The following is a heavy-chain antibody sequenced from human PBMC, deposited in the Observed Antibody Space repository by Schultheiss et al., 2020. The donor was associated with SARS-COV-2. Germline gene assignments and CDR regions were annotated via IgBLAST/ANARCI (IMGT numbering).Heavy chain of an antibody. J-gene: IGHJ4*02. D-gene: IGHD2-15*01. Sequence: GESLKISCKASGYTFTSYGISWVRQAPGQGLEWMGWISAYNGNTNYAQKLQGRVTMTTDTSTSTAYMELRSLRSDDTAVYYCARPTPVYCSGGSCYTLDYWGQGTLVTVSS. CDR1: GYTFTSYG. CDR2: ISAYNGNT. V-gene: IGHV1-18*04. CDR3: ARPTPVYCSGGSCYTLDY.